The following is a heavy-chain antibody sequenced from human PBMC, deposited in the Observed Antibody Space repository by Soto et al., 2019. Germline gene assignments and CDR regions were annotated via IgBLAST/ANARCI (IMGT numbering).Heavy chain of an antibody. V-gene: IGHV1-18*04. CDR3: ARGGLRYDFWSGYYIVSGMDV. CDR1: CYTFTSYG. D-gene: IGHD3-3*01. CDR2: ISAYNGNT. Sequence: SVKVSFKASCYTFTSYGISWVRQAPGQGLEWMGSISAYNGNTNYAQKLQGRVTMTTDTSTSTAYMELRSLRSDDTAVYYCARGGLRYDFWSGYYIVSGMDVWGQGTTVTVSS. J-gene: IGHJ6*02.